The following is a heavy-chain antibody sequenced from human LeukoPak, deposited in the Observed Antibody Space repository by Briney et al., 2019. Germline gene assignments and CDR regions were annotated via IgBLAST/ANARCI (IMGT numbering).Heavy chain of an antibody. J-gene: IGHJ4*02. CDR2: IYYSGST. Sequence: SSETLSLTCTVSGGSISSSSYYWGWIRQPPGKGLEWIGYIYYSGSTNYNPSLKSRVTISVDTSKNQFSLKLSSVTAADTAVYYCASLGYGVTTDPDYWGQGTLVTVSS. CDR3: ASLGYGVTTDPDY. D-gene: IGHD4-17*01. CDR1: GGSISSSSYY. V-gene: IGHV4-61*05.